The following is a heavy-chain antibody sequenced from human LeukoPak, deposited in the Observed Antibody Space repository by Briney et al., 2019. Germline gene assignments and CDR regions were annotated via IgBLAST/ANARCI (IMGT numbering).Heavy chain of an antibody. V-gene: IGHV4-38-2*02. CDR2: IYHSRST. CDR1: GYSISSGYY. J-gene: IGHJ5*02. D-gene: IGHD3-3*01. CDR3: ARDTLPTYYDFWSGYYTPNWFDP. Sequence: SETLSLTCTVSGYSISSGYYWGWIRQPPGKGLEWIGSIYHSRSTYYNPSLKSRVTISVDTSKNQFSLKLSSVTAADTAVYYCARDTLPTYYDFWSGYYTPNWFDPWGQGTLVTVSS.